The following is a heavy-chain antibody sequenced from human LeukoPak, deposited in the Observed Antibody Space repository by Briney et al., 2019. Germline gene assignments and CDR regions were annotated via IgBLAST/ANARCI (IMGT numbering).Heavy chain of an antibody. D-gene: IGHD3-22*01. CDR3: ARGDPYYDSSGYYGFDP. J-gene: IGHJ5*02. V-gene: IGHV3-21*01. Sequence: GGSQRLSCAASGFTFSSYSMNWVRQAPGKGLEWVSSISSSSSYIYYADSVKGRFTISRDNAKNSLYLQMNSLRAEDTAVYYCARGDPYYDSSGYYGFDPWGQGTLVTVSS. CDR2: ISSSSSYI. CDR1: GFTFSSYS.